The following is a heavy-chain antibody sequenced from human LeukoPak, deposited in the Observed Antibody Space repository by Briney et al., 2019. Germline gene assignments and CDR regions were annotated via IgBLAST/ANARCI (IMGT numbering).Heavy chain of an antibody. CDR3: ARGKDFWSGYYDY. CDR1: GGTFSSYA. CDR2: INAGNGNT. V-gene: IGHV1-3*03. D-gene: IGHD3-3*01. J-gene: IGHJ4*02. Sequence: ASVKVSCKASGGTFSSYAMDWVRQAPGQRLEWMGWINAGNGNTKYSQEFQGRVTITRDTSASTAYMELSSLRSEDMAVYYCARGKDFWSGYYDYWGQGTLVTVSS.